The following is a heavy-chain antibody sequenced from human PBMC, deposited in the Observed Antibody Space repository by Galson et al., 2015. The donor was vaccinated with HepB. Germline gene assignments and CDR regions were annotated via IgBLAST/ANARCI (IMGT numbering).Heavy chain of an antibody. J-gene: IGHJ4*02. V-gene: IGHV4-31*03. CDR1: GGSISSGGYY. D-gene: IGHD4-23*01. Sequence: TLSLTCTVSGGSISSGGYYWSWIRQHPGKGLEWIGYIYYSGSTYYNPSLKSRVTISVDTSKNQFSLKLSSVTAADTAVYYCARVPVDLYYFDYWGQGTLVTVSS. CDR2: IYYSGST. CDR3: ARVPVDLYYFDY.